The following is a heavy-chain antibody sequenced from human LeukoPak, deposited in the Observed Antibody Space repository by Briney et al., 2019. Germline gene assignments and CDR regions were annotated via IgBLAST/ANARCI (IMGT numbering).Heavy chain of an antibody. CDR3: ARTPITGDGYYFEY. Sequence: SETLSLTCTVSGGSISSGGYYWSWIRQHPGKGLGWIGYIYYSGSTYYTQSLKSRVTISADTSKNQFSLKLSSVTAADTAVYYCARTPITGDGYYFEYWGQGTLVTVSS. J-gene: IGHJ4*02. D-gene: IGHD7-27*01. CDR2: IYYSGST. V-gene: IGHV4-31*03. CDR1: GGSISSGGYY.